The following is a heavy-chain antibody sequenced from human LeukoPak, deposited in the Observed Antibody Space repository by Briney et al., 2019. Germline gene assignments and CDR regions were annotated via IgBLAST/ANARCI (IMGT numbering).Heavy chain of an antibody. J-gene: IGHJ4*02. D-gene: IGHD5-18*01. Sequence: GGSLRLSCAASGFAFSSYGMHWVRQAPGKGLEWVAFIYYDGGKKFYADSVKGRFTISRDNSKNTLYLQMNSLRAEDTAVYYCARVLVDTAMAPCGYWGQGTLVTVSS. V-gene: IGHV3-30*19. CDR1: GFAFSSYG. CDR2: IYYDGGKK. CDR3: ARVLVDTAMAPCGY.